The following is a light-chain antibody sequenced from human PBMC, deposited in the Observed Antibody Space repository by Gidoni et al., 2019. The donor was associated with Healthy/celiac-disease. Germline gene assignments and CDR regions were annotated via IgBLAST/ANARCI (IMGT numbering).Light chain of an antibody. CDR2: DAS. V-gene: IGKV1-39*01. CDR3: QQNDNTPHT. Sequence: DIQMTQSPSSLSASVGDRVTITCRASQSISSYLNWYQQKPGKAPKLLIYDASNLQSGVPSRFSGSGSGTDFTLTISSLQPEDIATYYCQQNDNTPHTFGQGTKLEIK. J-gene: IGKJ2*01. CDR1: QSISSY.